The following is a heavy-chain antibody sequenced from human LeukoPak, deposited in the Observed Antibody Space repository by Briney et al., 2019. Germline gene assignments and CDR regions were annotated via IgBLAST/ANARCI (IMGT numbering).Heavy chain of an antibody. D-gene: IGHD2-15*01. V-gene: IGHV3-9*01. CDR1: GFTFDDYV. CDR3: AKDIGSGPFDY. J-gene: IGHJ4*02. CDR2: ISWNSGSI. Sequence: GGSLRLSCAAPGFTFDDYVMHSVRQAPGKGLEWVSGISWNSGSIGYADSVKGRFTISRDNAKNSLYLQMNSLRAEDTALYYCAKDIGSGPFDYWGQGTLVTVSS.